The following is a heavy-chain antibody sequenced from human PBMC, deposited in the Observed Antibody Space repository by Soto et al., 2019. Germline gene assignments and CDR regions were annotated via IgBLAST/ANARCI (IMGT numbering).Heavy chain of an antibody. D-gene: IGHD3-22*01. CDR2: IHSSGSI. J-gene: IGHJ1*01. CDR1: DGFITNTHYW. Sequence: PSETLSLTCGVSDGFITNTHYWWSWVRQAPGRGLEWIGYIHSSGSIYYNPSLKSRATMSIDTAGNQFSLKVSSVTVADTAVYYCARDLDGLHDDTSGPFPRPGWGQGTLVTVSS. CDR3: ARDLDGLHDDTSGPFPRPG. V-gene: IGHV4-30-4*01.